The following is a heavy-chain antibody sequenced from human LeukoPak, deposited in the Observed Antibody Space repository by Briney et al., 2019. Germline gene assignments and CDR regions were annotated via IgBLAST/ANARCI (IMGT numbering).Heavy chain of an antibody. CDR3: ARADCSSSTCYLRSSWFDP. J-gene: IGHJ5*02. Sequence: GGSLRLSCAASGFSLSSYDMNWVGQAPGKGLEWVSSISTTSTFIYYTYSVKGRFTISRDNAKNSLYLQMNSLSAEDTAVYYCARADCSSSTCYLRSSWFDPWGQGTLVTVSS. CDR1: GFSLSSYD. V-gene: IGHV3-21*01. CDR2: ISTTSTFI. D-gene: IGHD2/OR15-2a*01.